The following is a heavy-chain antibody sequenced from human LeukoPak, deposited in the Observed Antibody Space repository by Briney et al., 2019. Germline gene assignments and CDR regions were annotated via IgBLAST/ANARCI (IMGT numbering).Heavy chain of an antibody. CDR2: IYYSGST. Sequence: SETLSLTCTVSGGSISSSSYYWGWIRQPPGKGLEWIGYIYYSGSTNYNPSLKSRVTISADTSKNQFSLKLSSVTAADTAVYYCARGTVVTPYYFDYWGQGTLVTVSS. CDR3: ARGTVVTPYYFDY. J-gene: IGHJ4*02. V-gene: IGHV4-61*05. D-gene: IGHD4-23*01. CDR1: GGSISSSSYY.